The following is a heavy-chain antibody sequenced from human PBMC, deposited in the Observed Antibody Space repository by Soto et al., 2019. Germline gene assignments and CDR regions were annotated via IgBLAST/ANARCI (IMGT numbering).Heavy chain of an antibody. CDR3: ASGLITTVRFSAFDI. Sequence: ASVKVSCKASGGTFSSYAISWVRQAPGQGLEWMGGIIPIFGTANYAQKFQGRVTITADESTSTAYMELSSLRSEETAVYYCASGLITTVRFSAFDIWGQGTMVTVSS. CDR2: IIPIFGTA. D-gene: IGHD4-4*01. J-gene: IGHJ3*02. CDR1: GGTFSSYA. V-gene: IGHV1-69*13.